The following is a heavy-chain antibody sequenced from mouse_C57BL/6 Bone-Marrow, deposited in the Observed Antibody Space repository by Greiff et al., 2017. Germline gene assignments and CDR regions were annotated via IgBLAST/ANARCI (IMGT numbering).Heavy chain of an antibody. D-gene: IGHD1-1*02. CDR1: GYTFTSYW. CDR3: AIGVADWYFDV. V-gene: IGHV1-74*01. CDR2: IHPSDSDT. Sequence: QVQLQQPGAELVKPGASVKVSCKASGYTFTSYWMHWVKQRPGQGLEWIGSIHPSDSDTNYNQKFKGKATLTVDKSSSTAYMQLSSLTSEDSAVYYCAIGVADWYFDVWGTGTTVTVSS. J-gene: IGHJ1*03.